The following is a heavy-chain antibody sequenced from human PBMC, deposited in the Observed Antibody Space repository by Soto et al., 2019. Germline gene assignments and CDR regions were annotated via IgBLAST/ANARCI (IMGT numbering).Heavy chain of an antibody. J-gene: IGHJ5*02. CDR3: AKGQQQLNFWFDP. V-gene: IGHV3-23*01. Sequence: GESLKISCAASGFTFSSYDMSWVRQAPGKGLEWVSTISDSGGSTFYADSVKGRFTMSRDNSKNTRYLQMNSLRAEDTALYYCAKGQQQLNFWFDPWGQGTLVTVSS. D-gene: IGHD6-13*01. CDR2: ISDSGGST. CDR1: GFTFSSYD.